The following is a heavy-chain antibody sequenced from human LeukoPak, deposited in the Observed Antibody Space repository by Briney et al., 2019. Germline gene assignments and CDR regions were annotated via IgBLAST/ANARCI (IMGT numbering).Heavy chain of an antibody. D-gene: IGHD3-10*01. J-gene: IGHJ6*02. CDR1: GYSFTSYW. V-gene: IGHV5-51*01. Sequence: GESLKISCKGSGYSFTSYWIGWVRQMPGKGLEWVGIIYPGDSDTRYSPSFQGQVTISADKSISTAYLQWSSLKASDTAMYYCARQDYYGSGSYFPGYYYYGMDVWGQGTTVTVSS. CDR2: IYPGDSDT. CDR3: ARQDYYGSGSYFPGYYYYGMDV.